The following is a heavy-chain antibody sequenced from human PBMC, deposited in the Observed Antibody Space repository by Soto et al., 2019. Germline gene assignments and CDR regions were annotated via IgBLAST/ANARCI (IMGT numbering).Heavy chain of an antibody. Sequence: GDSLKSSGKGSGCSFTSYGIGSVRQMPGKGLEWMGIIYPGDSDTRYSPSFQGQVTISADKSISTAYLQWSSLKASDTAMYYCARMYYDFWTFDYWGQGTLVTVSS. V-gene: IGHV5-51*01. CDR3: ARMYYDFWTFDY. D-gene: IGHD3-3*01. CDR2: IYPGDSDT. CDR1: GCSFTSYG. J-gene: IGHJ4*02.